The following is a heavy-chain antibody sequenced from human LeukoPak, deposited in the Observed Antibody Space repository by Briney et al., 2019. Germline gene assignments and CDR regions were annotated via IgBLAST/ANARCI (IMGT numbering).Heavy chain of an antibody. CDR3: ARGRDRRLLYWFDP. Sequence: PSETLSLTCTVSGGSISSSSYYWSWIRQPPGKGLEWIGEINHSGSTNYNPSLKSRVTISVDTSKNQFSLKLSSVTAADTAVYYCARGRDRRLLYWFDPWGQGTLVTVSS. CDR2: INHSGST. V-gene: IGHV4-39*07. CDR1: GGSISSSSYY. J-gene: IGHJ5*02. D-gene: IGHD2-21*02.